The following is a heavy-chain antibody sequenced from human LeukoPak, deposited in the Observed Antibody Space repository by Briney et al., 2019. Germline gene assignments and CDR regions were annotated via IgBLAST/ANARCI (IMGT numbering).Heavy chain of an antibody. D-gene: IGHD6-13*01. CDR1: GVSISSSNY. CDR3: ARGPLQLVLGIDY. V-gene: IGHV3-23*01. CDR2: ISGSGVST. Sequence: PSGTLSLTCAVSGVSISSSNYWSWVRQAPGKGLEWVSAISGSGVSTYYADSVKGRFTVSRDNSKNTLYLQMNSLRAEDTAVYYCARGPLQLVLGIDYWGQGTLVTVSS. J-gene: IGHJ4*02.